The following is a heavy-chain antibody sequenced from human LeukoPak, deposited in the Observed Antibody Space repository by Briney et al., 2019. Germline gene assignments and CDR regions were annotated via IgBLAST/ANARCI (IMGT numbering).Heavy chain of an antibody. CDR1: GFTFSSYA. V-gene: IGHV3-30-3*01. Sequence: PGRSLSLSCAASGFTFSSYAMHWVRQAPGKGLEWVAVISYDGSNKYYADSVKGRFTISRDNSKNTLYLQMNSLRAEDTAVYYCARGRNQLLLYYYGMDVWGQGTTVTVSS. D-gene: IGHD2-2*01. CDR2: ISYDGSNK. CDR3: ARGRNQLLLYYYGMDV. J-gene: IGHJ6*02.